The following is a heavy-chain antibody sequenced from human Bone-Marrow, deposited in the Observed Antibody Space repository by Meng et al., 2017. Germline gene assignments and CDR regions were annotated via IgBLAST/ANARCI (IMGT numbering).Heavy chain of an antibody. D-gene: IGHD1-26*01. J-gene: IGHJ4*02. CDR1: GFTFSSYA. Sequence: QVQLVGSGGGVVQPGRSLRLSCAASGFTFSSYAMHWVRQAPGKGLEWVAVISYDGSNKYYADSVKGRFTISRDNSKNTLYLQMNSLRAEDTAVYYCARVVWGYWGQGTLVTVSS. V-gene: IGHV3-30*01. CDR2: ISYDGSNK. CDR3: ARVVWGY.